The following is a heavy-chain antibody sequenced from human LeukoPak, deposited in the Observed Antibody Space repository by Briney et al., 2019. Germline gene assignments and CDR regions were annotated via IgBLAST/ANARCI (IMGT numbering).Heavy chain of an antibody. J-gene: IGHJ3*02. CDR1: GGTFSSYA. D-gene: IGHD2-2*01. V-gene: IGHV1-69*05. Sequence: SVKVSCKASGGTFSSYAISWVRQAPGQGLERMGRIIPIFGTANYAQKFQGRVTITTDESTSTAYMELSSLRSEDTAVYYCARDGPPRTIIWGQGTMVTVSS. CDR2: IIPIFGTA. CDR3: ARDGPPRTII.